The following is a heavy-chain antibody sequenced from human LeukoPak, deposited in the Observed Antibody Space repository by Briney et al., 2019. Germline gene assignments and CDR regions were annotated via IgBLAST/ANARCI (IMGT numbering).Heavy chain of an antibody. CDR3: ASSAIAVAAHWYWFDP. Sequence: GGSLRLSCAASGFTFSSYSMNWVRQAPGKGLEWVSSISSSSSYIYYADSVKGRFTISRDNAKNSLYLQMDSLRAEDTAVYYCASSAIAVAAHWYWFDPWGQGTLVTVSS. J-gene: IGHJ5*02. CDR1: GFTFSSYS. CDR2: ISSSSSYI. D-gene: IGHD6-19*01. V-gene: IGHV3-21*01.